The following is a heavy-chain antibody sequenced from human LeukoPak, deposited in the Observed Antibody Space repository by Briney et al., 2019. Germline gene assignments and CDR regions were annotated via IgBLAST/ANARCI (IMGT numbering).Heavy chain of an antibody. CDR1: GFTFSGFA. D-gene: IGHD6-13*01. Sequence: GGSLRLSCAASGFTFSGFAMSWVRQAPGKGLEWVSTIGGSGITTFYADSVKGRFTISRDNSKNAVFLQVNSLGAEDMAIYYCARGASSWEYTTFDIWGQGTIVTVSS. J-gene: IGHJ3*02. V-gene: IGHV3-23*01. CDR3: ARGASSWEYTTFDI. CDR2: IGGSGITT.